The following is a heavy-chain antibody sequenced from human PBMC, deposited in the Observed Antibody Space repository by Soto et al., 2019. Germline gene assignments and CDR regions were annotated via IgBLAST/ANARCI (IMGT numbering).Heavy chain of an antibody. J-gene: IGHJ4*02. Sequence: SETLSLTCAVSGYSISSGYYWGWIRQPPGKGLEWIGSIYHSGSTYYNPSLKSRVTISVDTSKNQFSLKLSSVTAAETAVYYCARESRDGYKYFDYWGQGTLVTVSS. CDR3: ARESRDGYKYFDY. CDR2: IYHSGST. CDR1: GYSISSGYY. V-gene: IGHV4-38-2*02. D-gene: IGHD5-18*01.